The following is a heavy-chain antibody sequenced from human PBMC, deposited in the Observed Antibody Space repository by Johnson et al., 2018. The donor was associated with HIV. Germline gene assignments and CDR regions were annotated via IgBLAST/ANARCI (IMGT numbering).Heavy chain of an antibody. CDR1: GFSFSNSW. CDR2: INQDGSER. CDR3: VRDSSGYSGFDI. V-gene: IGHV3-7*05. Sequence: VQLVESGGDLVQPGGSLRLSCAASGFSFSNSWMSWVRQAPGKGLGWVANINQDGSERYYVASMKGRFTISRDNAKNSLYLQMNSLRSEDTAVYYCVRDSSGYSGFDIWGQGTMVTVSS. D-gene: IGHD3-22*01. J-gene: IGHJ3*02.